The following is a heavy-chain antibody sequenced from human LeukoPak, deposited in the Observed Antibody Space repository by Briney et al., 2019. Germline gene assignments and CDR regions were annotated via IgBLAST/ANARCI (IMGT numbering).Heavy chain of an antibody. D-gene: IGHD3-10*01. J-gene: IGHJ4*02. V-gene: IGHV3-48*03. CDR1: GFTFSDYE. CDR2: IGSSGSTI. CDR3: ARVRGSGNRLGYFDY. Sequence: GGSLRLSCAASGFTFSDYEMNWVGQAPGKRLEWISYIGSSGSTIYYADSVKGRFTIYRDNAKNSMYVQMNGLRVEDMSVYYCARVRGSGNRLGYFDYWGQGTLVTVSS.